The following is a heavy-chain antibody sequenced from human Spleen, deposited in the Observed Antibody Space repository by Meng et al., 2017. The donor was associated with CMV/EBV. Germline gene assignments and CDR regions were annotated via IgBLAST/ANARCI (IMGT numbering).Heavy chain of an antibody. J-gene: IGHJ1*01. D-gene: IGHD3-3*01. CDR3: ARDADYDLGYFQH. CDR1: GGTFSSYT. CDR2: IIPILGIA. Sequence: SVKVSCKASGGTFSSYTISWVRQAPGQGLEWMGRIIPILGIANYAQKFQGRVTITADKSTSTAYMELSSLRSEDTAVYYCARDADYDLGYFQHWGQGSLVTVSS. V-gene: IGHV1-69*04.